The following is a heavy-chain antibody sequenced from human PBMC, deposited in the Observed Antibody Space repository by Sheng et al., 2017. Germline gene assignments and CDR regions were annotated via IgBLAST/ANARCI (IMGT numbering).Heavy chain of an antibody. CDR2: ISNTSTYI. CDR3: VRASYGSVYPHMDV. D-gene: IGHD3-10*01. J-gene: IGHJ6*02. Sequence: EVQLVESGGGLVRPGGSLRLSCVASGFTFSNYSMSWVRQTPGKGLEWVSSISNTSTYIHYADSVKGRFTVSRDNAKNSLYLQMNSLRAEDTAVYYCVRASYGSVYPHMDVWGQGTTVTVSS. CDR1: GFTFSNYS. V-gene: IGHV3-21*02.